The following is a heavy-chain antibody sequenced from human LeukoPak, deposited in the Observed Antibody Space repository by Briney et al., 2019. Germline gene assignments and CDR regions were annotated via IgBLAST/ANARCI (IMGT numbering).Heavy chain of an antibody. CDR1: GGSISSYY. V-gene: IGHV4-59*01. Sequence: SETLSLTCTVSGGSISSYYWSWTRQPPGKGLEWIGYIYYSGSTNYNTSLKSRVTISVDTSKNQFSLKLSSVTAADTAVYYCARGPYCSSTSCNDAFDIWGQGTMVTVSS. J-gene: IGHJ3*02. D-gene: IGHD2-2*01. CDR2: IYYSGST. CDR3: ARGPYCSSTSCNDAFDI.